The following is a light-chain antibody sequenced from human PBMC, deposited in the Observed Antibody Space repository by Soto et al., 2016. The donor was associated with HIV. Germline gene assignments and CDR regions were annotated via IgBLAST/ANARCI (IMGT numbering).Light chain of an antibody. J-gene: IGLJ3*02. CDR2: DDS. CDR3: QVWDSNSDGGV. CDR1: IESKS. Sequence: SYELTQPPSVSVAPGKTARITCGGNIESKSVHWYRQKPGQAPVLVVHDDSDRPSGIPERFSGSNSGSTATLTITRVEGGDEADYYCQVWDSNSDGGVFGGGTKLTVL. V-gene: IGLV3-21*03.